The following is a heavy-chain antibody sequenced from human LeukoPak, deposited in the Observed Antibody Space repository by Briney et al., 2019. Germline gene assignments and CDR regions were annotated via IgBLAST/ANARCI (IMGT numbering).Heavy chain of an antibody. J-gene: IGHJ4*02. CDR1: GFNFRAYW. CDR2: ISYDGSNK. CDR3: GRDLFGTAAIGDC. Sequence: GGSLRLSCTTSGFNFRAYWMGWVRQAPGKGLEWVAVISYDGSNKYYADSVKGRFTISRDNSKNTLYLQMNSLRVEDTAVYYWGRDLFGTAAIGDCGGQGPLVTVPS. V-gene: IGHV3-30*12. D-gene: IGHD6-25*01.